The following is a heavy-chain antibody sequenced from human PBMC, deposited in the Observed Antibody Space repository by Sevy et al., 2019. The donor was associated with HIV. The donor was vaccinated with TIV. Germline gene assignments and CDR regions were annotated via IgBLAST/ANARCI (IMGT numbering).Heavy chain of an antibody. CDR2: ISYDGSNK. V-gene: IGHV3-30-3*01. CDR3: ARKKGRLWFGDGMDV. CDR1: GFTFSSYA. Sequence: GGSLRLSCAASGFTFSSYAMHWVRQAPGKGLEWVAVISYDGSNKYYADSVKGRFTISRDNSKNTLYLQMNSLRAEDTAVYYCARKKGRLWFGDGMDVWGQGTTVTVSS. D-gene: IGHD3-10*01. J-gene: IGHJ6*02.